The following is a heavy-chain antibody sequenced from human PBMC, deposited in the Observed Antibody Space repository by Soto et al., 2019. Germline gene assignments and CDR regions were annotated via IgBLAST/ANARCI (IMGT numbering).Heavy chain of an antibody. J-gene: IGHJ6*02. Sequence: HPGGSLRLSCAASGFTFSSYGMHWVRQAPGKGLEWVAVISYDGSNKYYADSVKGRFTISRDNSKNTLYLQMNSLRAEDTAVYYCAISGGMDVWGQGTTVTVSS. CDR1: GFTFSSYG. CDR2: ISYDGSNK. D-gene: IGHD3-3*02. V-gene: IGHV3-30*03. CDR3: AISGGMDV.